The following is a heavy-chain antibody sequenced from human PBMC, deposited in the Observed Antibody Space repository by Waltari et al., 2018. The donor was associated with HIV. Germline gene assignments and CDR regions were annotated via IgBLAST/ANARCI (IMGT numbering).Heavy chain of an antibody. CDR3: ARGGGSYLHFFDY. CDR1: GFTVSSNY. Sequence: EVQLVESGGGLIQPGGSLRLSCAASGFTVSSNYMPWVRQAPGKGLEWVSVLYSGYTTYYADSVKGRFAISRDNSKNTLYLQMNSLRAEDTAVYYCARGGGSYLHFFDYWGQGTLVTVSS. D-gene: IGHD1-26*01. CDR2: LYSGYTT. V-gene: IGHV3-53*01. J-gene: IGHJ4*02.